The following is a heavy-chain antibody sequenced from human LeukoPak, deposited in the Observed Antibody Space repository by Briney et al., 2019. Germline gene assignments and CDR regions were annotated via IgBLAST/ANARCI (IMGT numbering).Heavy chain of an antibody. CDR1: GFIFSNYG. V-gene: IGHV3-30*03. CDR2: ISYDGSNK. CDR3: TRDWNDLDY. D-gene: IGHD1-1*01. Sequence: GRSLRLSCAASGFIFSNYGMHWVRQAPGKGLEWVAVISYDGSNKYYADSVKGRFTTSRDNSRNMLYLQMNSLRAEDTAVYYSTRDWNDLDYWGQGTLVTVSS. J-gene: IGHJ4*02.